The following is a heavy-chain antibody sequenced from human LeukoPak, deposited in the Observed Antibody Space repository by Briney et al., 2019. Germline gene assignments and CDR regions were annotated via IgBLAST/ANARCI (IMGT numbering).Heavy chain of an antibody. CDR2: INPNSGGT. D-gene: IGHD1-26*01. CDR3: ARVAGATNVDY. Sequence: ASVKVSCKASGYTFTSYGISWVRQAPGQGLEWMGWINPNSGGTNYAQKFQGRVTMTRDTSISSAYMELSRLRSDDTAVYYCARVAGATNVDYWGQGTLVTVSS. V-gene: IGHV1-2*02. CDR1: GYTFTSYG. J-gene: IGHJ4*02.